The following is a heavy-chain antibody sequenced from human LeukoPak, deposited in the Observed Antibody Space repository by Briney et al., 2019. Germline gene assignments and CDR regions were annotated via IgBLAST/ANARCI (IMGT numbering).Heavy chain of an antibody. CDR1: GFTFNSYS. CDR3: ARDFPSYQLLIYAGYYYYGMDV. V-gene: IGHV3-21*01. J-gene: IGHJ6*02. Sequence: AGGSLRPSCAASGFTFNSYSMNWVRQAPGNGLELVSSIRSNSSSIYYADSVKGRFTISRDNAKNSLYLQMNSLRAEDTAVYYCARDFPSYQLLIYAGYYYYGMDVWGQGTTVTVSS. D-gene: IGHD2-2*01. CDR2: IRSNSSSI.